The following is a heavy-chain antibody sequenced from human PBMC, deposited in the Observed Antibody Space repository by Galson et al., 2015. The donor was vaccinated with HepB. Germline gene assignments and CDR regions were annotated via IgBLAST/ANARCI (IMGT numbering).Heavy chain of an antibody. V-gene: IGHV4-61*01. J-gene: IGHJ6*02. Sequence: LSLTCTVSGASVSNSSYYCNWIRQPPGKGLEWIGYIYYSGSPNYNPSLKNRVTISLDTSKNQFSLKLSSVTAADTAVYYCASGPRYGMDVWGRGTTVTVS. CDR1: GASVSNSSYY. CDR2: IYYSGSP. CDR3: ASGPRYGMDV.